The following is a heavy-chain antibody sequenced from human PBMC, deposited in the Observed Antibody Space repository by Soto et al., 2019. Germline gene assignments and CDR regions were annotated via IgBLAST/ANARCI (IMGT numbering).Heavy chain of an antibody. CDR1: GGSISSYY. CDR3: ASSWGVEYQLLDPNCGMDV. CDR2: IYYSGST. Sequence: SETLSLTCTVSGGSISSYYWSWIRQPPGKGLEWIGYIYYSGSTNYNPSLKSRVTISVDTSKNQFSLKLSSVTAADTAVYYCASSWGVEYQLLDPNCGMDVWGQGNTVTVS. J-gene: IGHJ6*02. D-gene: IGHD2-2*02. V-gene: IGHV4-59*01.